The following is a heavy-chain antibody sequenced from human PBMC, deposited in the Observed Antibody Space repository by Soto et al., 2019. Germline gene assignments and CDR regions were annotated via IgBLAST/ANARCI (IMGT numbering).Heavy chain of an antibody. CDR3: ARDPEGYYYDRSSDY. V-gene: IGHV3-7*03. Sequence: GGSLRLSCAASGFTFSSYWMSWVRQAPGKGLEWVANIKQDGSEKYYVDSVKGRFTISRDNAKNSLYLQMNSLRAEDTAVYYCARDPEGYYYDRSSDYWGQGTLVTVSS. J-gene: IGHJ4*02. CDR1: GFTFSSYW. CDR2: IKQDGSEK. D-gene: IGHD3-22*01.